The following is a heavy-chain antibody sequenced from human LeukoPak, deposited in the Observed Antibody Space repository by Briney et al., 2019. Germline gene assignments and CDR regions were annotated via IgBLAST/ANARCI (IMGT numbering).Heavy chain of an antibody. CDR2: ISSSSSYI. CDR1: GFTFSSYS. J-gene: IGHJ4*02. Sequence: GGSLRLSCAASGFTFSSYSMNWVRQAPGKGLEWVSSISSSSSYIYYADSVKGRFTISRDNAKNTLNLQMNSLRAEDTAVYYCARNVIGVVIFDYWGQGTLVTVSS. V-gene: IGHV3-21*01. CDR3: ARNVIGVVIFDY. D-gene: IGHD3-3*01.